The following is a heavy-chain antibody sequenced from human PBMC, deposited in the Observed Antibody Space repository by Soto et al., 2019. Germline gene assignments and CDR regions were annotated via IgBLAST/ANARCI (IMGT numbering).Heavy chain of an antibody. CDR2: ISAYNGNT. CDR3: ARCDDGGDYEHAFGL. CDR1: GYTFTRYG. J-gene: IGHJ3*01. Sequence: QVQLVQSGAEVKKPGASVKVSCKASGYTFTRYGISWVRQAPGQGLEWMGWISAYNGNTKYAQKLQDRVTMTTDTAPRTDHMELRGLRSDDSAVYYCARCDDGGDYEHAFGLWGQGTMVTVSS. D-gene: IGHD4-17*01. V-gene: IGHV1-18*01.